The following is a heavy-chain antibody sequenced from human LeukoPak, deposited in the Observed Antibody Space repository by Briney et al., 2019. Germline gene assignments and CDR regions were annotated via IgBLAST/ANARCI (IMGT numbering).Heavy chain of an antibody. CDR3: TRVAGGMYQLLVEY. CDR2: IRSKAYGGTT. D-gene: IGHD2-2*01. J-gene: IGHJ4*02. Sequence: PGGSLRLSCTASGFTFGDYTMSWVRQAPGKGLEWVGSIRSKAYGGTTEYAASVKGRFTISRDDSKSIAYLQMNSLKTEDTAVYYCTRVAGGMYQLLVEYWGQGTLVTVSS. CDR1: GFTFGDYT. V-gene: IGHV3-49*04.